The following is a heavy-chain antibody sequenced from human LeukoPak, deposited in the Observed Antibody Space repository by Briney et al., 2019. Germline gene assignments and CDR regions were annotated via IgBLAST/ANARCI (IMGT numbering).Heavy chain of an antibody. V-gene: IGHV3-7*03. CDR2: TNQDGSQK. Sequence: PGGSLRLSCAASGFRFSDYWMNWIRQAPGKGLEWVANTNQDGSQKYYVDSVKGRFTISRDNAEKIFYLQIDSLRVEDTAVYYCARDLTLRFLGMDVWGQGTTVTVSS. CDR3: ARDLTLRFLGMDV. CDR1: GFRFSDYW. J-gene: IGHJ6*02. D-gene: IGHD3-3*01.